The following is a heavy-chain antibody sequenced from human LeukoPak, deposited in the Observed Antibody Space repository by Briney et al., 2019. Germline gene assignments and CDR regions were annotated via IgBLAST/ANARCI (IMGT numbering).Heavy chain of an antibody. CDR2: IKQDGSEK. CDR1: EFTFTNHW. J-gene: IGHJ4*02. V-gene: IGHV3-7*01. Sequence: GGSLRLSCAASEFTFTNHWMSWVRQAPGKGLEWVANIKQDGSEKYYVDSVKGRFIISRDNAKNSLYLQMNSLRGEDTAVYYCARDFADSMDWGQGTLVTVSS. CDR3: ARDFADSMD. D-gene: IGHD3-3*02.